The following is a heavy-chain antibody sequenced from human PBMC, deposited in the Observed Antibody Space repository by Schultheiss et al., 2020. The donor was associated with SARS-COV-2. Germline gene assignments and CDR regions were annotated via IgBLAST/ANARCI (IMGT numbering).Heavy chain of an antibody. CDR2: ISGSGGST. V-gene: IGHV3-23*01. CDR1: GFTVSSNY. J-gene: IGHJ4*02. D-gene: IGHD1-26*01. CDR3: AKLVGPTDY. Sequence: GESLKISCAASGFTVSSNYMSWVRQAPGKGLEWVSAISGSGGSTYYADSVKGRFTISRDNSKNTLYLQVNSLRAEDTAVYYCAKLVGPTDYWGQGTLVTVSS.